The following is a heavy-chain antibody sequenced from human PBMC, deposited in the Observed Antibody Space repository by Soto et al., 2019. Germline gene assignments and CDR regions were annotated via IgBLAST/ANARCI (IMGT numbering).Heavy chain of an antibody. CDR3: AFHYSDYDYIWGSYHSDHYYYYYMDV. Sequence: ASVKVSCKASGYTFTSYDSNWVRQATGQGLEWMGWMNPNSGNTGYAQKFQGRVTMTRNTSISTAYMELSSLRSEDTAVYYCAFHYSDYDYIWGSYHSDHYYYYYMDVWGKGTTVTVSS. D-gene: IGHD3-16*02. J-gene: IGHJ6*03. CDR2: MNPNSGNT. CDR1: GYTFTSYD. V-gene: IGHV1-8*01.